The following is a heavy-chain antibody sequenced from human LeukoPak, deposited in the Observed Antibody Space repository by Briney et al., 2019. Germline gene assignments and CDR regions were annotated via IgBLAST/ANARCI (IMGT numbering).Heavy chain of an antibody. J-gene: IGHJ3*02. Sequence: RPGGSLRLSCAASGFTFSSYSMNWVRQAPGKGLVWVSRINSDGSSTSYADSVKGRFTISRDNAKNTLYLQMNSLRAEDTAVYYCARTRPLWFGDAFDIWGQGTMVTVSS. V-gene: IGHV3-74*01. CDR2: INSDGSST. D-gene: IGHD3-10*01. CDR3: ARTRPLWFGDAFDI. CDR1: GFTFSSYS.